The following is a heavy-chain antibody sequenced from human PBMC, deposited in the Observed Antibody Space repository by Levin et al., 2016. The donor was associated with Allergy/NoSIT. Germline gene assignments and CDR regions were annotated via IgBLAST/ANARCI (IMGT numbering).Heavy chain of an antibody. CDR3: ARGDQYCSSTSCYSGFRWFDP. Sequence: WIRQPPGKGLEWIGEINHSGSTNYNPSLKSRVTISVDTSKNQFSLKLSSVTAADTAVYYCARGDQYCSSTSCYSGFRWFDPWGQGTLVTVSS. J-gene: IGHJ5*02. V-gene: IGHV4-34*01. CDR2: INHSGST. D-gene: IGHD2-2*01.